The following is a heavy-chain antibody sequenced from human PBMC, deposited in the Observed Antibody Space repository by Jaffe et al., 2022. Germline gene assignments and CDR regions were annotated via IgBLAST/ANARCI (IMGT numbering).Heavy chain of an antibody. Sequence: QVQLQQWGAGLLKPSETLSLTCAVYGGSFSGYYWSWIRQPPGKGLEWIGEINHSGSTNYNPSLKSRVTISVDTSKNQFSLKLSSVTAADTAVYYCAMVRGVIPTLRWGQGTLVTVSS. CDR3: AMVRGVIPTLR. D-gene: IGHD3-10*01. CDR2: INHSGST. J-gene: IGHJ4*02. V-gene: IGHV4-34*01. CDR1: GGSFSGYY.